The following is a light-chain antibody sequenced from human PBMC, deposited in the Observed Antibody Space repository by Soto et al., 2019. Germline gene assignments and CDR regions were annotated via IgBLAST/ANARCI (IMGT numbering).Light chain of an antibody. CDR3: QSYDSSLSGAWV. Sequence: QSVLTQPPSVSGAPGQRVTISCIGTTSNIGAGFDVHWYQQFPGTAPKLLIYGGTTRPSWVPDRFSGSQSGTSASLAITGLQPGDEADYYCQSYDSSLSGAWVFGGGTKLTVL. CDR1: TSNIGAGFD. J-gene: IGLJ3*02. V-gene: IGLV1-40*01. CDR2: GGT.